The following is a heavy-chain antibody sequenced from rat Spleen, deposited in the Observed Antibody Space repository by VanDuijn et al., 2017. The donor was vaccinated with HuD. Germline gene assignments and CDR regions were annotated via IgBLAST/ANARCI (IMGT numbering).Heavy chain of an antibody. V-gene: IGHV2-1*01. CDR3: TRNRDRYNSGYVMDA. Sequence: QVQLKESGPGLVQSSQTLSLICTVSGFSLISHSVHWVRQPPGKGLEWMGGIWGDGSTDYNSVLKSRLTINRDTSKSQVFLKMNSLQTDETAIYFCTRNRDRYNSGYVMDAWGQGASVTVSS. J-gene: IGHJ4*01. D-gene: IGHD1-5*01. CDR2: IWGDGST. CDR1: GFSLISHS.